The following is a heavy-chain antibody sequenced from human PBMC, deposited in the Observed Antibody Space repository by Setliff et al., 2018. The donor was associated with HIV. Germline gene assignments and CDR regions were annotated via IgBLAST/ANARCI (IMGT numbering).Heavy chain of an antibody. Sequence: PGGSLRLSCAASEFTFSVYAMSWLRQAPGKGLEWVSGISGSGSSTYYSDSVKGRFTISRDSSKKTLYLQMNRLTSEDTAVYYCARAFGYHDFWSGYSGDEFDIWGQGTLVTVSS. CDR3: ARAFGYHDFWSGYSGDEFDI. CDR1: EFTFSVYA. V-gene: IGHV3-23*01. J-gene: IGHJ3*02. CDR2: ISGSGSST. D-gene: IGHD3-3*01.